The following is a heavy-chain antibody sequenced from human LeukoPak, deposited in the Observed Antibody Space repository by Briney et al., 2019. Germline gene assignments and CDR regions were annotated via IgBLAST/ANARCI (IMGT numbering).Heavy chain of an antibody. CDR1: SGSIGVNNW. CDR2: IYRGGRM. J-gene: IGHJ4*01. D-gene: IGHD1-14*01. V-gene: IGHV4-4*02. CDR3: AGSSEPSAFDH. Sequence: SGTLSLTCTVSSGSIGVNNWLNWVRQPPGKGLEWIGEIYRGGRMNYNPSLKSRVSISVDESKNQFSLKVNSVTAADTAVYYCAGSSEPSAFDHWGHGILVTVSS.